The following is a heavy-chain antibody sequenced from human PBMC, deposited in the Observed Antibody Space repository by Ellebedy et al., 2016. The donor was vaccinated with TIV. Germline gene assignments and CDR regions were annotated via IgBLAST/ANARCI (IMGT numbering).Heavy chain of an antibody. CDR1: YS. CDR2: ISVSGVST. V-gene: IGHV3-23*01. J-gene: IGHJ4*02. CDR3: TKDDYYDSSGYFDY. Sequence: YSWSWFRQAPGKGLEWVAAISVSGVSTYYADSVKGRFTISRDNSKDTVYLQMNSLRAEDTAVYYCTKDDYYDSSGYFDYWGQGTLVTVSS. D-gene: IGHD3-22*01.